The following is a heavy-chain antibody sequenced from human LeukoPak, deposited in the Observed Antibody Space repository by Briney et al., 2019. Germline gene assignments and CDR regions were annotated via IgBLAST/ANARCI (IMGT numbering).Heavy chain of an antibody. J-gene: IGHJ4*02. CDR1: GLTFSSYC. CDR3: AKSTEYSGWCPFDY. CDR2: ISYDGSNK. D-gene: IGHD6-19*01. Sequence: GGSLRLSCAASGLTFSSYCMHWVRQAPGKGLEWVAVISYDGSNKYYADSVKGRFTISRDNSKNTLYLQMNSLRPEDTAVYYCAKSTEYSGWCPFDYWGQGALVTVSS. V-gene: IGHV3-30*18.